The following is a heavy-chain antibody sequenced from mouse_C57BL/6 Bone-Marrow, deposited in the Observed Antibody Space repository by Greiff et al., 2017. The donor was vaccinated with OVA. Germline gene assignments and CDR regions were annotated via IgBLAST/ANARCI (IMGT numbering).Heavy chain of an antibody. Sequence: VQLQQSGGGLVKPGGSLKLSCAASGFTFSDYGMHWVRQAPEKGLEWVAYISSGSSTIYYADTVKGRFTISRDNAKNTLFLQMTSLRSEDAAMYYCARDRVAYWGQGTLVTVSA. J-gene: IGHJ3*01. V-gene: IGHV5-17*01. CDR1: GFTFSDYG. CDR3: ARDRVAY. CDR2: ISSGSSTI.